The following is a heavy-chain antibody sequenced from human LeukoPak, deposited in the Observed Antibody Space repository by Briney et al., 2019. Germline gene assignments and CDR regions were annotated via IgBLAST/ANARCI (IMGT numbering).Heavy chain of an antibody. CDR2: ISSSGSSM. J-gene: IGHJ4*02. CDR1: GSTFSDYY. D-gene: IGHD6-6*01. V-gene: IGHV3-11*01. CDR3: ACGFTSSDY. Sequence: GGSLRLSCAASGSTFSDYYMSWIRQAPGEGLEWVSYISSSGSSMYYADSVKGRFTISRDNAKNSLSLQMNSLRAEDTAVYYCACGFTSSDYWGQGTLVTVSS.